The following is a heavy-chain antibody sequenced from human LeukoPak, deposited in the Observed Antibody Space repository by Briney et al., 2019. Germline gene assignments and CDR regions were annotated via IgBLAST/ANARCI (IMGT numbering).Heavy chain of an antibody. D-gene: IGHD2-15*01. Sequence: GESLKISCECSGYSFTSYWIGWVRQLAGKGLEWVGIISPGDSDNNYSPSFQGQVTIPADKSISPAYLQWSSLKASDTAMYYCARSCSGGSCYNNWFDPWGQGTLVTVSP. CDR1: GYSFTSYW. V-gene: IGHV5-51*01. CDR3: ARSCSGGSCYNNWFDP. CDR2: ISPGDSDN. J-gene: IGHJ5*02.